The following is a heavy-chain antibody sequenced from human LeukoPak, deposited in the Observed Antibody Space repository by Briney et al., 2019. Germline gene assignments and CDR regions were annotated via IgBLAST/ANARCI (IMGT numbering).Heavy chain of an antibody. Sequence: GGSLRLSCAASGFTFSSYAMSWVRQAPGKGLEWVSAISGSGGSTYYADSVKGRFTISRDNSKNTLYLQTNGLRAEDTAVYYCAKDHRRYAPLNYYYYGMDVWGQGTTVTVSS. CDR1: GFTFSSYA. CDR2: ISGSGGST. D-gene: IGHD5-12*01. J-gene: IGHJ6*02. CDR3: AKDHRRYAPLNYYYYGMDV. V-gene: IGHV3-23*01.